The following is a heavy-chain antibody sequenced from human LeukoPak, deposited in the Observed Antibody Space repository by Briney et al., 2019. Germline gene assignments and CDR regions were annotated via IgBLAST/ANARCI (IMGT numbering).Heavy chain of an antibody. Sequence: GGSLRLSFAATVFTFSNYWMNGLRPAPGKGVDWVANIKQDGCAKYYVDSVKGRFTISRDNAKNTLYLQMNSLRAEDTAVYYCARTSREQWLTIDYWGQGNLVTFSS. CDR2: IKQDGCAK. CDR3: ARTSREQWLTIDY. CDR1: VFTFSNYW. J-gene: IGHJ4*02. D-gene: IGHD6-19*01. V-gene: IGHV3-7*04.